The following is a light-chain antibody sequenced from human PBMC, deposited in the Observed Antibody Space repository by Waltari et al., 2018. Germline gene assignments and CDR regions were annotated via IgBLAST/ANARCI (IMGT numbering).Light chain of an antibody. V-gene: IGKV3-15*01. CDR3: QQCNNWYT. J-gene: IGKJ2*01. Sequence: ELVMTQSPGTLSVSPGERATLSCRASQSVGTNLAWYQQKPGQAPRLLIYDASTRATGIPARFSGSGSGTEFTLTINSLQSEDFAVYYCQQCNNWYTFGQGTKLEIK. CDR2: DAS. CDR1: QSVGTN.